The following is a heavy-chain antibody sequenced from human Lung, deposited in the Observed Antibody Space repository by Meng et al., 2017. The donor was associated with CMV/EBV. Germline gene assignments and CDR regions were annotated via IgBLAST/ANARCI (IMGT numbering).Heavy chain of an antibody. Sequence: CQPSGGTSNTYPFTWVRPPPGRGLEWMGGIIPYLDESNYAQTFQGRLTIPSDRSTAAFMELTSLRSEDTAVYFCAGRGPYGRVLNVWGQGTLVTVSS. CDR1: GGTSNTYP. D-gene: IGHD3-10*01. CDR3: AGRGPYGRVLNV. V-gene: IGHV1-69*10. CDR2: IIPYLDES. J-gene: IGHJ3*01.